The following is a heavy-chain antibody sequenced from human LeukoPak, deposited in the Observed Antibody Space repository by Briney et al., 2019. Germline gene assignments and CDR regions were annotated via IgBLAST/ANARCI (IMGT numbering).Heavy chain of an antibody. CDR2: ISGSGGST. CDR3: TKGGGSSWSWTDY. J-gene: IGHJ4*02. D-gene: IGHD6-13*01. V-gene: IGHV3-23*01. Sequence: GGSLRLSCAPSGFTFSSYAMSWVRQAPGKGLEWVSAISGSGGSTYYADSVKGRFTISRDNSKNTLYLQMNRLRAEDTAVYYCTKGGGSSWSWTDYWGQGTLVTVSS. CDR1: GFTFSSYA.